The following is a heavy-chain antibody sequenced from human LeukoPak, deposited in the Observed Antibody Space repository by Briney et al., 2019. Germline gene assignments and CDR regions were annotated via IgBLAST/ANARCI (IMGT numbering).Heavy chain of an antibody. J-gene: IGHJ5*02. CDR3: ARDHSCSGGSCYQGNWFDP. CDR2: IYHSGST. D-gene: IGHD2-15*01. Sequence: SETLSLTCAVSGGSISSGGYSWSWIRQPPGKGLEWIGCIYHSGSTYYNPSLKSRVTISVDRSKNQFSLKLSSVTAADTAVYYCARDHSCSGGSCYQGNWFDPWGQGTLVTVSS. CDR1: GGSISSGGYS. V-gene: IGHV4-30-2*01.